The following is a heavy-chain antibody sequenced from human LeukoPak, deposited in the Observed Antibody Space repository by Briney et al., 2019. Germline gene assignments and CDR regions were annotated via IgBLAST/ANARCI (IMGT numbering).Heavy chain of an antibody. V-gene: IGHV3-73*01. CDR1: GFTFSGST. J-gene: IGHJ4*02. CDR3: STVVGASYGSNFDY. Sequence: GGPLRLSCAASGFTFSGSTMHWVRQASGKGLEWVGRIRSKANSYATAYAASVKGRFTISRDDSKNTAYLQMNSLKTEDTAVYYCSTVVGASYGSNFDYWGQGTLVTVSS. CDR2: IRSKANSYAT. D-gene: IGHD5-18*01.